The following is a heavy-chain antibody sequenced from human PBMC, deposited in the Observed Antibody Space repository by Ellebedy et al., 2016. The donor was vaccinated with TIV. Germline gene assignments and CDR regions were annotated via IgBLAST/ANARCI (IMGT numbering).Heavy chain of an antibody. V-gene: IGHV4-39*01. CDR3: ARHLRYSDWRILDL. D-gene: IGHD3-9*01. CDR1: RVSITDPTDY. CDR2: IFHSGTT. Sequence: MPSETLSLTCTVSRVSITDPTDYWAWLRQPPGKGLDWLGTIFHSGTTYKSPALSSRGSMSVDTSRNQFSLDLKSVTAADTAVYYCARHLRYSDWRILDLWGPGILVAVSS. J-gene: IGHJ5*02.